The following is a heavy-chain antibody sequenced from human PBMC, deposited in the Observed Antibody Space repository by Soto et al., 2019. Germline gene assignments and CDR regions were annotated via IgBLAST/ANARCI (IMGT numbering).Heavy chain of an antibody. J-gene: IGHJ4*02. CDR3: ARVGIAVAVSSPFDY. V-gene: IGHV3-21*01. CDR2: ISSSSSYI. D-gene: IGHD6-19*01. CDR1: GFTFSSYS. Sequence: GGSLRVSCATSGFTFSSYSMNWVRQAPGKGLEWVSSISSSSSYIYYADSVKGRFTISRDNANNSLYLQMNSLRTEDTAVYYCARVGIAVAVSSPFDYWGQGTLVTVSS.